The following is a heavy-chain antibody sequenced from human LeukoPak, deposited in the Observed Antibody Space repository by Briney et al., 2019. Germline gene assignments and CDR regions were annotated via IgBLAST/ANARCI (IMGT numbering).Heavy chain of an antibody. CDR2: ISYDGSNK. Sequence: GGSLRLSWAASGFTFSSYGMHWVRQAPGKGLEWVAVISYDGSNKYYADSVKGRFTISRDNSMNTLYLQMNSLRAEDTAVYYCAKRIRHWGQGTPVTVSS. CDR3: AKRIRH. V-gene: IGHV3-30*18. CDR1: GFTFSSYG. J-gene: IGHJ4*02.